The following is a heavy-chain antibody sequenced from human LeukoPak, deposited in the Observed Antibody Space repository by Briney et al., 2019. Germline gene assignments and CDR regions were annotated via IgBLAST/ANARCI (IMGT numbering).Heavy chain of an antibody. CDR3: ARSRFGEPYIDY. Sequence: GESLKIPRKGSGYSFTSYWHGWVRPMPGKGLEGRGIIYSGDSYNRFSPFFEGQVTISDGQPINLAYLPWNRLKASDTAMYYCARSRFGEPYIDYWGQGTLVTVSS. J-gene: IGHJ4*02. V-gene: IGHV5-51*04. CDR2: IYSGDSYN. D-gene: IGHD3-10*01. CDR1: GYSFTSYW.